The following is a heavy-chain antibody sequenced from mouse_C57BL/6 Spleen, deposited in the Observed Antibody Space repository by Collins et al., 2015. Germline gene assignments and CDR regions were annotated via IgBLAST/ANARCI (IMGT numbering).Heavy chain of an antibody. CDR1: GFNIKNYY. Sequence: SCTTSGFNIKNYYLHWVKQGPEQGLEWIGRIDPEDGDTEYAPKFQDKATVTADTSSNIVYLQLSSLTSEDTAVYYCTRGDAYWGQGTLVTASA. CDR3: TRGDAY. CDR2: IDPEDGDT. V-gene: IGHV14-1*01. J-gene: IGHJ3*01. D-gene: IGHD3-3*01.